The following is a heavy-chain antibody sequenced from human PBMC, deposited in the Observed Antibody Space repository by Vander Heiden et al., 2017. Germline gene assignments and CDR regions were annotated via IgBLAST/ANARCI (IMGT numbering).Heavy chain of an antibody. D-gene: IGHD1-26*01. CDR1: GFTFSSYG. CDR3: ANAKDRIGITVGMPAWGQA. CDR2: MSYDGSNK. V-gene: IGHV3-30*18. Sequence: QVQLVESGGGVVQPGTSLRLSCAAAGFTFSSYGMHWVRQAPGKGLEWVALMSYDGSNKYYADSVKGRFTISRDNSKSTLYLQMTSLRAEDTAVYYCANAKDRIGITVGMPAWGQAWCQGTLVTVSS. J-gene: IGHJ5*02.